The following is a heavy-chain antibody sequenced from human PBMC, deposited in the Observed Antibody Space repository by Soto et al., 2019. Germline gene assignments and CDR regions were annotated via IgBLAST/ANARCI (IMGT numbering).Heavy chain of an antibody. D-gene: IGHD3-10*01. CDR1: GVTFTNYA. Sequence: QVQLVQSGAEVKKPGASVKVSCKASGVTFTNYAINWVRQAPGQGLEWMGWISAYNGNTNYAQKLQGRVTMTTDTSTSTAYIELRRLRSDDTAVYYCARGWFGEVVYYFDHWGQGTLVTVSS. CDR3: ARGWFGEVVYYFDH. V-gene: IGHV1-18*01. CDR2: ISAYNGNT. J-gene: IGHJ4*02.